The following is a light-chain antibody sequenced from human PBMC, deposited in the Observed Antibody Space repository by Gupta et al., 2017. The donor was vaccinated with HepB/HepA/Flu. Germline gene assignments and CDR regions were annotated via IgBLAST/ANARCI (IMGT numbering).Light chain of an antibody. CDR2: DVS. V-gene: IGLV2-11*01. J-gene: IGLJ2*01. CDR1: NSDVGGYNY. CDR3: CSYAGSYTYVV. Sequence: QSALTQPRSVSGSPGQSVTISCTGTNSDVGGYNYVSWYQQPPGKAPKLMIYDVSKQPSGVPDRFSGSKSGNTASLTISGLQAEDEADYYCCSYAGSYTYVVFGGGTKLTVL.